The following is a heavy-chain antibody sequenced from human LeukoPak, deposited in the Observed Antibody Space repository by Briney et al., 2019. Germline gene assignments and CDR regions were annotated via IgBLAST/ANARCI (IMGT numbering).Heavy chain of an antibody. J-gene: IGHJ4*02. V-gene: IGHV3-43*02. CDR2: ISGDSGST. Sequence: GGSLRLSCAASGFTFDDYAMHWVRQAPGKGLEWVSLISGDSGSTYYADFVKGRFTISRDNSKNSLYLQMSSLRTEDTALYYCARDTLSGRYWATRTNFDYWGQGTLVTVSS. CDR1: GFTFDDYA. CDR3: ARDTLSGRYWATRTNFDY. D-gene: IGHD1-26*01.